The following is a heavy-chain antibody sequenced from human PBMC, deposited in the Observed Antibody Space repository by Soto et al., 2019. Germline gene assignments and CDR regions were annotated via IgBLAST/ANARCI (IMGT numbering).Heavy chain of an antibody. CDR1: GGTFSSYT. J-gene: IGHJ1*01. D-gene: IGHD6-19*01. CDR2: IIPILGIA. V-gene: IGHV1-69*02. Sequence: ASVKVSCKASGGTFSSYTISWVRQAPGQGLEWMGRIIPILGIANYAQKFQGRVTITADKSTSTAYMELSSLRSEDTAVYYCARVYSSGWPEPEYFQHWGQGTLVTVSS. CDR3: ARVYSSGWPEPEYFQH.